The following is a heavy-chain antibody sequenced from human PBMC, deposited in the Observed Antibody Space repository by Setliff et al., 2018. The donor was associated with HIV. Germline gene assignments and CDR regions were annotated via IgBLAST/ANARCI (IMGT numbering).Heavy chain of an antibody. D-gene: IGHD2-15*01. CDR3: ARRIFHSSFPSFDS. Sequence: PSETLSLTGAVSGGSIGTTTDYWGWIRQPPGKGLEWIGSIYYNGSTYYNPSLKGRFTISVDTSKNQFSLKVTSVTAADTAVYYCARRIFHSSFPSFDSGGQVTRVTV. CDR1: GGSIGTTTDY. V-gene: IGHV4-39*01. CDR2: IYYNGST. J-gene: IGHJ4*02.